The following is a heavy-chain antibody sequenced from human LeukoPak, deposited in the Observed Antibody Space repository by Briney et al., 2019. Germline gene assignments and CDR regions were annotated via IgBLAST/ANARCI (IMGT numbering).Heavy chain of an antibody. Sequence: SETLSLTCAVYGVSFSGYYWSWIRQPPGKGLEWIGEINHSGSTNYNPSLKSRVTISVDTSKNQFSLKLSSVTAADTAVYYCARLGQQWLVPDYWGQGTLVTVSS. CDR3: ARLGQQWLVPDY. CDR1: GVSFSGYY. CDR2: INHSGST. D-gene: IGHD6-19*01. J-gene: IGHJ4*02. V-gene: IGHV4-34*01.